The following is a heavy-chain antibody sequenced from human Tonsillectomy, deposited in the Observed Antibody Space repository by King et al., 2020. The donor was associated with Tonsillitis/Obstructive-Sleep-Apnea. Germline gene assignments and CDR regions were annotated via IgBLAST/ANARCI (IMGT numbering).Heavy chain of an antibody. CDR2: INGSGGST. CDR1: GFTFSSYA. CDR3: AKETTYTTMGDFDY. J-gene: IGHJ4*02. D-gene: IGHD5-18*01. V-gene: IGHV3-23*04. Sequence: VQLVESGGGLVQPGGSLRLSCAASGFTFSSYAMSWVRQAPGKGLEWVSAINGSGGSTYYADSVKGRFTISRDYSKNTLYLQMDSLRAEDTALYYCAKETTYTTMGDFDYWGQGPLVTVSS.